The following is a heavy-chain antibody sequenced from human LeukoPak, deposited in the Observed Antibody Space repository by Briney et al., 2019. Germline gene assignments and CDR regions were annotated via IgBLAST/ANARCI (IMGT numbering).Heavy chain of an antibody. J-gene: IGHJ3*02. Sequence: ASVKVSCKASGYAFTSYGISWVRQAPGQGLEWMGWISAYNGNTNYVQKLQGRVTMTTDTSTSTAYMELRSLRSDDTAVYYCARGYCSGGSCYDDAFDIWGQGTMVTVSS. D-gene: IGHD2-15*01. CDR2: ISAYNGNT. CDR3: ARGYCSGGSCYDDAFDI. CDR1: GYAFTSYG. V-gene: IGHV1-18*01.